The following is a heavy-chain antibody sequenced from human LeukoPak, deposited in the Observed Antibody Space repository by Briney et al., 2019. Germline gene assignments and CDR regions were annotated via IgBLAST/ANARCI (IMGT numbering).Heavy chain of an antibody. J-gene: IGHJ4*02. D-gene: IGHD1-1*01. Sequence: PSETLSLTCTVSGDSISSGDYYWSWIRQPAGKGLEWIGRISGSGSTNYNPSLKSRVTISVDTSKNQFSLKLSSVTAADTALYFCARRHHVHGTFDYWGQGTLVTVSS. CDR1: GDSISSGDYY. CDR3: ARRHHVHGTFDY. CDR2: ISGSGST. V-gene: IGHV4-61*02.